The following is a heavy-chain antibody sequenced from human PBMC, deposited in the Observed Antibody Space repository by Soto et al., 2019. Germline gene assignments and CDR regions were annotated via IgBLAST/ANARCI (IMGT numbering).Heavy chain of an antibody. CDR2: IYYSGST. V-gene: IGHV4-39*01. Sequence: SETLSLTCTVSGGSISSSSYYWGWIRQPPGKGLEWIGSIYYSGSTYYNPSLKSRVTISVDTSKNQFSLKLSSVTAADTAVYYCARPASGFLSYGKENYYYYMDVWGKGTTVTVSS. CDR1: GGSISSSSYY. CDR3: ARPASGFLSYGKENYYYYMDV. J-gene: IGHJ6*03. D-gene: IGHD5-18*01.